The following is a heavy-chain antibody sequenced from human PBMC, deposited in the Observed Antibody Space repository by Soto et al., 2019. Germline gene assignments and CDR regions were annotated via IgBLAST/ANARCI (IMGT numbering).Heavy chain of an antibody. Sequence: SETLSLTCTVSGGSISSYYWTWIRQPPGKGLEWIGFMYNSGSTHYNPSLKSRVTISLDTSKNQFSLKLSSVTAADTAVYYCARYYNSSSWYLAYYYYGMDVWGQGTTVTVSS. V-gene: IGHV4-59*12. CDR2: MYNSGST. J-gene: IGHJ6*02. D-gene: IGHD6-13*01. CDR1: GGSISSYY. CDR3: ARYYNSSSWYLAYYYYGMDV.